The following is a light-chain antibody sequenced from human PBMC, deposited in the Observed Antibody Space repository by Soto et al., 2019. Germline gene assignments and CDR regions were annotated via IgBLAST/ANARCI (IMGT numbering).Light chain of an antibody. V-gene: IGKV3-15*01. CDR1: QGVSGN. CDR2: DAS. Sequence: EILMTQSPGTLSVSPGERVTLSCRASQGVSGNLAWYQKKPGQAPRLIVYDASTRASGLPARFSGSGSGTEFTLTISSPQSKDFAFYFCQHYKILPLSTFGQGTKVGIK. CDR3: QHYKILPLST. J-gene: IGKJ1*01.